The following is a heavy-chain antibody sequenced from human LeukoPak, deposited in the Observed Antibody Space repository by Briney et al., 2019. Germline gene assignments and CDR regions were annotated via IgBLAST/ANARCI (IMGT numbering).Heavy chain of an antibody. CDR1: GFTFGSYG. Sequence: GGSLRLSCAASGFTFGSYGMHWVRQAPGKGLEWVSYIGSSGSTVYYADSVKGRFTISRDNAKNSLYMQMESLRDEDTAIYYCARDTLEYSNSPDALDIWGQGTMVTVSS. D-gene: IGHD4-23*01. CDR3: ARDTLEYSNSPDALDI. J-gene: IGHJ3*02. V-gene: IGHV3-48*02. CDR2: IGSSGSTV.